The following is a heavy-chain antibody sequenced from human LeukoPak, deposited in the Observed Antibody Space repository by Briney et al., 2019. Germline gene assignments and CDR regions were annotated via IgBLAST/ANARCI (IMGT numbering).Heavy chain of an antibody. CDR3: AKDISSGYSFDY. CDR1: GFTFSTYS. CDR2: ISRNSRYI. Sequence: GGSLRLSCAASGFTFSTYSMNWVRQAPGKGLEWVSSISRNSRYIYYADSMRGRFTISRDNSKNTLYLQMNSLRAEDTAVYYCAKDISSGYSFDYWGQGTLVTVSS. D-gene: IGHD3-22*01. V-gene: IGHV3-21*04. J-gene: IGHJ4*02.